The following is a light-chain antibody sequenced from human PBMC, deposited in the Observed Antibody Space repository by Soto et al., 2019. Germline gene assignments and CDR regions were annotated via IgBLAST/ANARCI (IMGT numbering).Light chain of an antibody. Sequence: DIQMTQSPSTLSASVGDRVTITCRASQSISSWLAWYQQKPGKAPKLLIYKASSLESGVPSRFSGSGSGTEFTLTISSLQPDDFATSYCQQYNSYWKFGQGTKV. CDR3: QQYNSYWK. J-gene: IGKJ1*01. CDR1: QSISSW. V-gene: IGKV1-5*03. CDR2: KAS.